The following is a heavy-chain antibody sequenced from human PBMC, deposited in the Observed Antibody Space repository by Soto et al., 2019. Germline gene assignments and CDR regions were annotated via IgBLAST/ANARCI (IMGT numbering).Heavy chain of an antibody. CDR1: RGSISIDY. Sequence: SETVALTCTVSRGSISIDYWSWFRQPPGKGLEWIGYIYYSGSTNYNPSLKSRVTISVDTSKNQFSLKLSSVTAADTAVYYCARHQLLLLFVSEYYDYMDVCGKGTTVTV. D-gene: IGHD2-21*02. J-gene: IGHJ6*03. V-gene: IGHV4-59*08. CDR2: IYYSGST. CDR3: ARHQLLLLFVSEYYDYMDV.